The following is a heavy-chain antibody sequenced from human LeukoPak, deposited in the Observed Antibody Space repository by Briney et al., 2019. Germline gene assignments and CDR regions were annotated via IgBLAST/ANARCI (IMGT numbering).Heavy chain of an antibody. CDR3: ASGYYDSSGYYYSLNYFDY. V-gene: IGHV1-18*01. D-gene: IGHD3-22*01. CDR2: ISAYNGNT. CDR1: GYTFTSDG. J-gene: IGHJ4*02. Sequence: ASVKVSCKASGYTFTSDGISWVRQAPGQGLEWMGWISAYNGNTNYAQKLQGRVTMTTDTSTSTAYMELRSLRSDDTAVYYCASGYYDSSGYYYSLNYFDYWGQGTLVTVSS.